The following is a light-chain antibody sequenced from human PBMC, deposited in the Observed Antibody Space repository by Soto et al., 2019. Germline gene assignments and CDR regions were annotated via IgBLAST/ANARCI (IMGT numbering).Light chain of an antibody. J-gene: IGLJ1*01. Sequence: QSVLTQPPSASGTPGQRVTISCSGSSSNIGSNTVSWYQHLPGTAPKLLIYSNNQRPSGVPDRFSGSKSGNTASLTISGLQAEDEADYYCCSYAGSYTYVFGTGTKVTVL. CDR3: CSYAGSYTYV. CDR2: SNN. V-gene: IGLV1-44*01. CDR1: SSNIGSNT.